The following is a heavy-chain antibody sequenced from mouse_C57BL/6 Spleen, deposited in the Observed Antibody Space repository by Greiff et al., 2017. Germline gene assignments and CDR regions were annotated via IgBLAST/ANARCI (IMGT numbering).Heavy chain of an antibody. CDR2: INYDGSST. CDR1: GFTFSDYY. D-gene: IGHD4-1*01. Sequence: EVHLVESEGGLVQPGSSMKLSCTASGFTFSDYYMAWVRQVPEKGLEWVANINYDGSSTYYLDSLKSRFIISRDNAKNILYLQMSSLKSEDTATYYCARGNWDYYAMDYWGQGTSVTVSS. V-gene: IGHV5-16*01. J-gene: IGHJ4*01. CDR3: ARGNWDYYAMDY.